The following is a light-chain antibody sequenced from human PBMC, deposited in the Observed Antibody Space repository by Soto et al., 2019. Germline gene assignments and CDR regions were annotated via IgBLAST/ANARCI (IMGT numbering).Light chain of an antibody. CDR3: QLYNSYEGT. CDR1: QSISSW. CDR2: KAY. J-gene: IGKJ1*01. V-gene: IGKV1-5*03. Sequence: STLSASVKNRVTITCRASQSISSWLDWYQQKPEKATKLLIYKAYSLESGAPSRFSGSASATEFLLTSRRLHTDCSAVYSCQLYNSYEGTFAPGTKVDIK.